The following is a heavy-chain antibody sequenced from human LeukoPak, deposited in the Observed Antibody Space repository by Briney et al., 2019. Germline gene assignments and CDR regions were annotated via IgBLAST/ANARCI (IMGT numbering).Heavy chain of an antibody. V-gene: IGHV4-34*01. CDR3: ARGIPLYSSSWYFNY. J-gene: IGHJ4*02. CDR1: GGSFSGYY. D-gene: IGHD6-13*01. CDR2: INHSGST. Sequence: PSETLSHTCAVYGGSFSGYYWSWIRQPPGKGLEWIGEINHSGSTNYNPSLKSRVTISVYTSKNQFSLKLGSVTAADTAVYYCARGIPLYSSSWYFNYWGQGTLVTVSS.